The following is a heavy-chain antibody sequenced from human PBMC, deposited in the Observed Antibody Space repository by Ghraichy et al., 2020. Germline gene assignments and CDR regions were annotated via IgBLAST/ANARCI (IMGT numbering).Heavy chain of an antibody. CDR3: ARDLGGSGMDG. Sequence: SETLSLTCTVSGDSISDYYWTWIRQPAGKGLEWIGRIYSTGTTNYNPSLKSRVTMSLDTSEKQFSLKLRSVTAADTAVYYCARDLGGSGMDGWGQGTLVTVAS. CDR2: IYSTGTT. V-gene: IGHV4-4*07. CDR1: GDSISDYY. D-gene: IGHD1-26*01. J-gene: IGHJ4*02.